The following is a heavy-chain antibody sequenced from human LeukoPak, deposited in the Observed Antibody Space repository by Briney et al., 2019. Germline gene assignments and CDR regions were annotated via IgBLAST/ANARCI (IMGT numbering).Heavy chain of an antibody. J-gene: IGHJ4*02. Sequence: GGSLRLSCAASGFTFSSYAMSWVRQAPGKGLEWVSSISGSGSHTYYANSVKGRFTISRDSPKNTLYLQMNSLRAEDTAVYYCAKESGASYYGSGGDSWGQGTLVTVSS. CDR2: ISGSGSHT. D-gene: IGHD3-10*01. CDR3: AKESGASYYGSGGDS. V-gene: IGHV3-23*01. CDR1: GFTFSSYA.